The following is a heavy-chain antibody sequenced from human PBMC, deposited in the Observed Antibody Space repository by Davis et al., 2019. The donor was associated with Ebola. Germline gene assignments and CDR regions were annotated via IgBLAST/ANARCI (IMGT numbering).Heavy chain of an antibody. D-gene: IGHD5-24*01. Sequence: SETLSLTCTVSGGSISSYYWSWIRQLPGKGLEWIGYIYYSGSTNYNPSLKSRVTISVDTSKNQFSLKLSSVTAADTAVYYCARHWLATILDLEYYFDYWGQGTLVTVSS. CDR2: IYYSGST. CDR1: GGSISSYY. J-gene: IGHJ4*02. V-gene: IGHV4-59*08. CDR3: ARHWLATILDLEYYFDY.